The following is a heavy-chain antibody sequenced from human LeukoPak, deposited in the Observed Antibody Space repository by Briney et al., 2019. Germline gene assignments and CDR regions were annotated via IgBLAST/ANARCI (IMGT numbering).Heavy chain of an antibody. D-gene: IGHD1-14*01. J-gene: IGHJ3*02. CDR1: ENSFTTSW. Sequence: GESLKISCKASENSFTTSWIGWVRQMPGRGLEWMGIIYPGDSDTRYSPSFQGLVTISADKSISTAYLQWSSLKASDTAMYYCANTRFKNLFDAFDIWGQGTMVTVSS. CDR2: IYPGDSDT. CDR3: ANTRFKNLFDAFDI. V-gene: IGHV5-51*01.